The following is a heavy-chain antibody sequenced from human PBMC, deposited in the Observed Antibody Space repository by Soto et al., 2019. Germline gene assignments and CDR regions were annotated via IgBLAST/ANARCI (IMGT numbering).Heavy chain of an antibody. CDR3: ARHVPAAGYYYGMDV. CDR1: GGTFSSYA. J-gene: IGHJ6*02. Sequence: QVQLVQSGAEVKKPGSSVKVSCKASGGTFSSYAISWVRQAPGQGLEWMGGIIPIFGTANYAQKFEGRVTITADESTRTAYMELGSLRSEDTAVYYGARHVPAAGYYYGMDVWGQGTTVTVS. CDR2: IIPIFGTA. D-gene: IGHD2-2*01. V-gene: IGHV1-69*12.